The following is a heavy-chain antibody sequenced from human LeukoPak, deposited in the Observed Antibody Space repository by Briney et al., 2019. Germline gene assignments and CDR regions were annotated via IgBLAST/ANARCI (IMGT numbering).Heavy chain of an antibody. CDR3: TTDPGLTTVTTWFMYYYYYMDV. Sequence: PGGSLRLSCAASGFTFSNAWMSWVRQAPGKGLEWVGRIKSKTDGGTTDYAAPVKGRFTISRDDSKNTLYLQMNSLKTEDTAVYYCTTDPGLTTVTTWFMYYYYYMDVWGKGTTVTVSS. CDR2: IKSKTDGGTT. J-gene: IGHJ6*03. CDR1: GFTFSNAW. V-gene: IGHV3-15*01. D-gene: IGHD4-11*01.